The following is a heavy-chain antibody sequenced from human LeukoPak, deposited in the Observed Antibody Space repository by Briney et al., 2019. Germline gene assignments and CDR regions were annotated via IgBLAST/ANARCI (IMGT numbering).Heavy chain of an antibody. CDR1: GFTFSSYA. CDR2: ISGSGGST. D-gene: IGHD2-15*01. J-gene: IGHJ4*02. V-gene: IGHV3-23*01. Sequence: ETLSLSCAASGFTFSSYAMSWVRQAPGKGLEWVSAISGSGGSTYYADSVKGRFTISRDNSKNTLYLQMNSLRAEDTAVYYCAKGGYCSGGSCYKPYYFDYWGQGTLVTVSS. CDR3: AKGGYCSGGSCYKPYYFDY.